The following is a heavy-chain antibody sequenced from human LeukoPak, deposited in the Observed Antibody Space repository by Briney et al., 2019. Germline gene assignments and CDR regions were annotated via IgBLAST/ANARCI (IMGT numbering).Heavy chain of an antibody. V-gene: IGHV1-69*04. CDR1: GGTFSSYA. J-gene: IGHJ3*02. D-gene: IGHD3-10*01. Sequence: GASVKVSCKASGGTFSSYAISWVRQAPGQGLEWMGRIIPILGIANYAQKFQGRVTITADKSTSTAYMELSSLRSEDTAVYYCVRAESGYYGSGSYDDAFDIWGQGTMVTVSS. CDR3: VRAESGYYGSGSYDDAFDI. CDR2: IIPILGIA.